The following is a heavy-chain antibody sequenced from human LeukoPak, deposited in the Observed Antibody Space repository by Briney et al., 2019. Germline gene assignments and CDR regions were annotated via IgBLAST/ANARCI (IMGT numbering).Heavy chain of an antibody. J-gene: IGHJ6*03. D-gene: IGHD3-16*01. Sequence: GASVKVSCKASGGTFSSYDISWVRQAPGQGLEWMGGIIPIFGTANYAQKFQGRVTITADKSTSTAYMELSSLRSEDTAVYYCARVGRAEYYYYMDVWGKGTTVTVSS. CDR2: IIPIFGTA. CDR3: ARVGRAEYYYYMDV. CDR1: GGTFSSYD. V-gene: IGHV1-69*06.